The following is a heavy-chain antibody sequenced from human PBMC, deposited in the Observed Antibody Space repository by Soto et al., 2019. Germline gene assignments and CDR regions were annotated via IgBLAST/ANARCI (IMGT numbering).Heavy chain of an antibody. CDR3: VRNLAD. J-gene: IGHJ3*01. CDR2: INTDGSST. Sequence: EVQLVESGGGLVQPGGSLRLSCVASTFTFSSDWMHWVRQAPGKGLVWVSRINTDGSSTAYADSVKGRFTMSRDNAKNTLYLQMDSLSAEDTAVYYCVRNLADWGQGTMVTVSS. CDR1: TFTFSSDW. V-gene: IGHV3-74*01.